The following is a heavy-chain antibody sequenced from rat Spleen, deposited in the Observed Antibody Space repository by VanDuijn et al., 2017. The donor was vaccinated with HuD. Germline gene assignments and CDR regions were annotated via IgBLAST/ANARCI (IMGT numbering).Heavy chain of an antibody. D-gene: IGHD1-10*01. Sequence: EVQLVESGGGLVQPGRSLKLSCVASGFTFSDYYMAWIRQAPKKGLEWVASISYEGSSTYYGESVKGRFTISRDNAKSILYVQMDSLRSEDTATYYCTTENYWFAYWGQGTLVTVSS. CDR2: ISYEGSST. V-gene: IGHV5-20*01. CDR1: GFTFSDYY. J-gene: IGHJ3*01. CDR3: TTENYWFAY.